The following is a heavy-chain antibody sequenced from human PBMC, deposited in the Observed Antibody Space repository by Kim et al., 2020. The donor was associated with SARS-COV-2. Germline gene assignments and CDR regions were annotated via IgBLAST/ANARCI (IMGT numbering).Heavy chain of an antibody. CDR3: ARSRILIGALLFWFDP. CDR1: GGSVSSGSYY. V-gene: IGHV4-61*01. J-gene: IGHJ5*02. D-gene: IGHD3-10*01. Sequence: SETLSLTCTVSGGSVSSGSYYWSWIRQPPGEGLEWIGYNYYSGSTNYPPPLKSRITISVDTSNHQFSLKLSSVAAADTAVYYCARSRILIGALLFWFDPWGQGTLVTVSS. CDR2: NYYSGST.